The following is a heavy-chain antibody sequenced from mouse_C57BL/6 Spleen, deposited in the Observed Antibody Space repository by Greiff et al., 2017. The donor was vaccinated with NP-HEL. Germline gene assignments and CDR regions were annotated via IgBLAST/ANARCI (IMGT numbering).Heavy chain of an antibody. CDR1: GFTFSDYY. CDR2: ISNGGGST. CDR3: ARLGGNYFDY. Sequence: EVKLVESGGGLVQPGGSLKLSCAASGFTFSDYYMYWVRQTPEKRLEWVAYISNGGGSTYYPDTVKGRFTISRDNAKNTLYLQMSRLKSEDTAMYYCARLGGNYFDYWGQGTTLTVSS. J-gene: IGHJ2*01. V-gene: IGHV5-12*01.